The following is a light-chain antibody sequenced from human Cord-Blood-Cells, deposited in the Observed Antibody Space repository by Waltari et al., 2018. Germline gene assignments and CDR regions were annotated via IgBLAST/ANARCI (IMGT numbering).Light chain of an antibody. CDR3: AAWDDSLSGYV. J-gene: IGLJ1*01. CDR1: SSTIGSNY. Sequence: QSVLTQPPSASGTPGQRVTISCSGSSSTIGSNYVYWYQQLPGTAPKLLIYRNNQRPSGFPDRCSGSKPGASASLAISGLRSEDEADYYCAAWDDSLSGYVFGTGTKVTVL. CDR2: RNN. V-gene: IGLV1-47*01.